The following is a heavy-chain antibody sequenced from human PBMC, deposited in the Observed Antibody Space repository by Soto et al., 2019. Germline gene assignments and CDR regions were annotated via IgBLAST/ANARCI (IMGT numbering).Heavy chain of an antibody. Sequence: ASVKVSCKASGYTFTSYDINWVRQATGQGLEWMGWMNPNSGNTGYAQKFQGRVTMTRNTSISTAYMELSSLRSEDTAVYYCARVDWGIFGVVIAPSPFDYWGQGTLVTVSP. V-gene: IGHV1-8*01. D-gene: IGHD3-3*01. CDR1: GYTFTSYD. CDR3: ARVDWGIFGVVIAPSPFDY. CDR2: MNPNSGNT. J-gene: IGHJ4*02.